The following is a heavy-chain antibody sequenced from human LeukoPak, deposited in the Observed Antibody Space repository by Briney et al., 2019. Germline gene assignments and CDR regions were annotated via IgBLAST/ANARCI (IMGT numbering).Heavy chain of an antibody. Sequence: GASVKVSCKASGGTFSSYAISWVRQAPGQGLEWMGGIIPIFGTANYAQKFQGRVTITADESTSTAYMELSSLRSEDTTVYYCARGPFSFNYFDYWGQGTLVTVSS. CDR1: GGTFSSYA. CDR3: ARGPFSFNYFDY. V-gene: IGHV1-69*13. J-gene: IGHJ4*02. D-gene: IGHD2/OR15-2a*01. CDR2: IIPIFGTA.